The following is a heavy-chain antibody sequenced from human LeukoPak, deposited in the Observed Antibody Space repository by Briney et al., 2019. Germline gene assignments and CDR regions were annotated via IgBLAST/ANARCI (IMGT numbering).Heavy chain of an antibody. CDR3: AKMDLYEATITLFDY. V-gene: IGHV3-23*01. CDR1: GFTVSSNY. J-gene: IGHJ4*02. Sequence: GGSLRLSCAASGFTVSSNYMSWVRQAPGKGLEWVSAISGSGGSTYYADSVKGRFTISRDNSKNTLYLQMNSLRAEDTAVYYCAKMDLYEATITLFDYWGQGTLVTVSS. CDR2: ISGSGGST. D-gene: IGHD5-12*01.